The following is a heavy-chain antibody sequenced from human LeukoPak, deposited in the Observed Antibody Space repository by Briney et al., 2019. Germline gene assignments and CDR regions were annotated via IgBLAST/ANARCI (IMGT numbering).Heavy chain of an antibody. D-gene: IGHD3-9*01. V-gene: IGHV3-7*01. CDR3: ARDIVIRDYYFDY. J-gene: IGHJ4*02. CDR2: IKQDGSEK. Sequence: GGSLRLSCAASGFTFSSYWMSWVRQAPGKGLEWVANIKQDGSEKYYVDSVKGRFTISRDNARKSLYLQMNGLRADDTAVYYCARDIVIRDYYFDYWGQGTLVTVSS. CDR1: GFTFSSYW.